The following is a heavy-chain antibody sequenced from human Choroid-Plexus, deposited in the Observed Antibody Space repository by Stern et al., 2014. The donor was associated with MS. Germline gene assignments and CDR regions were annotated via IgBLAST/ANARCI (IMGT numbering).Heavy chain of an antibody. CDR3: AKDRQCLTFFFDF. CDR1: GFSFSSFG. J-gene: IGHJ4*02. CDR2: ISYDGSK. D-gene: IGHD3-16*01. V-gene: IGHV3-30*18. Sequence: QVQLMQSGGGVVQPGRPLRLSCAASGFSFSSFGMHWVRQAPGKGLEWVALISYDGSKDYADSVKGRFAISRDNSKNTLYLQMNSLRAEDTAVYYCAKDRQCLTFFFDFWGQGSLVTVSS.